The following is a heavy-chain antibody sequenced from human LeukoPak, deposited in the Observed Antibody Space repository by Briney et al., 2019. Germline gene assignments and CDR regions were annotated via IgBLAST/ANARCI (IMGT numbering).Heavy chain of an antibody. V-gene: IGHV1-18*01. CDR3: ARGYYDSSGYYPRPFDY. Sequence: ASVKVSCKASGYTFTSYGISWVRQAPGQGLEWMGWISAYNGNTNYAQKLQGRVTMTTDTSTSTAYMELRSLRSDDTAVYYCARGYYDSSGYYPRPFDYWGQGTLVTVSS. CDR1: GYTFTSYG. J-gene: IGHJ4*02. D-gene: IGHD3-22*01. CDR2: ISAYNGNT.